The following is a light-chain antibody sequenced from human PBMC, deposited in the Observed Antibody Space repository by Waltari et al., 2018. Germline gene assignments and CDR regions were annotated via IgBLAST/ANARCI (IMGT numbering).Light chain of an antibody. Sequence: DIVMTQSPDSLAVSAGEWATLHRRSSQTVLDRSNNKNCLAWYQQKPGQSPKLLIYWTATRESGVPDRFSGGGSGTDFTLTISSLQAEDVAVYYCQQYYTTPPTVGGGTKVEIK. CDR2: WTA. J-gene: IGKJ4*01. V-gene: IGKV4-1*01. CDR1: QTVLDRSNNKNC. CDR3: QQYYTTPPT.